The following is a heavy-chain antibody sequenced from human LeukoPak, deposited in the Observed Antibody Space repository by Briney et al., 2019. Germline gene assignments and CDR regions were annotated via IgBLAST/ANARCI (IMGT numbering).Heavy chain of an antibody. CDR3: ARGAADQIWNYYYMDA. Sequence: PSQTLSLTCTVSGGSISSGGYYWSWIRQHPGKGLEWIGYIYYSGSTYYNPSLKSRVTISVDTSKNQFSLKLSSVTAADTAVYYCARGAADQIWNYYYMDAWGKGTTVTVSS. D-gene: IGHD2/OR15-2a*01. CDR1: GGSISSGGYY. V-gene: IGHV4-31*03. CDR2: IYYSGST. J-gene: IGHJ6*03.